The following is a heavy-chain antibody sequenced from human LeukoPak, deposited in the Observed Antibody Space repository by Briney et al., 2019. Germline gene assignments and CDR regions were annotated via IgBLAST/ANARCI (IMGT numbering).Heavy chain of an antibody. CDR3: ARAFCDILTTSYYYGMDV. V-gene: IGHV1-46*01. Sequence: ASVKVSCKASGYTFTSYYMHWVRQAPGQGLEWMGIINPSGGSTSYAQKFQGRVTMTRDTSTSTVYMELSSLRSEDTAVYYCARAFCDILTTSYYYGMDVWGKGTPVTVSS. D-gene: IGHD3-9*01. CDR2: INPSGGST. J-gene: IGHJ6*04. CDR1: GYTFTSYY.